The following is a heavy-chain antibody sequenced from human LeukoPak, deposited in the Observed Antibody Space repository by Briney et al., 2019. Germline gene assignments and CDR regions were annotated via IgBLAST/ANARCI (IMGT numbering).Heavy chain of an antibody. CDR3: ARAPTVTHYYDY. CDR2: MYTGGTT. J-gene: IGHJ4*02. V-gene: IGHV3-53*01. CDR1: GFAVSSNY. Sequence: GGSLRLSCAASGFAVSSNYMSWVRQAPGKGLEWVSVMYTGGTTYYAVSVKGRFTISRDTSKNTLYLQMSSLRVEDTAVYYCARAPTVTHYYDYWGQGTLVTISS. D-gene: IGHD4-17*01.